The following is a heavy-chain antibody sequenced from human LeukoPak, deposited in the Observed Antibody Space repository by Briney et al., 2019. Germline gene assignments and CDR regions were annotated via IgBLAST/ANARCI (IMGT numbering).Heavy chain of an antibody. CDR2: IRSKVYGGTT. Sequence: GGSLRLSCTASGFTFGDYAMSWVRQAPGKGLEWVGFIRSKVYGGTTEYAASAKGRFTISRDDSKSIAYLQMNSLKTEDTAVYYCIREGCSSTSCYRGPRGYYYYMDVWGKGTTVTVSS. J-gene: IGHJ6*03. D-gene: IGHD2-2*02. CDR3: IREGCSSTSCYRGPRGYYYYMDV. V-gene: IGHV3-49*04. CDR1: GFTFGDYA.